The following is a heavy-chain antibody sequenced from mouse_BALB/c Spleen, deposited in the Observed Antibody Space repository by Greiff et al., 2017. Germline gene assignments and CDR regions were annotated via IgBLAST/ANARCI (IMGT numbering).Heavy chain of an antibody. J-gene: IGHJ4*01. CDR2: IWAGGST. CDR3: ARDSYYYGSGGAMDY. CDR1: GFSLTSYG. V-gene: IGHV2-9*02. D-gene: IGHD1-1*01. Sequence: VKLVESGPGLVAPSQSLSITCTVSGFSLTSYGVHWVRQPPGKGLEWLGVIWAGGSTNYNSALMSRLSISKDNSKSQVFLKMNSLQTDDTAMYYCARDSYYYGSGGAMDYWGQGTSVTVSS.